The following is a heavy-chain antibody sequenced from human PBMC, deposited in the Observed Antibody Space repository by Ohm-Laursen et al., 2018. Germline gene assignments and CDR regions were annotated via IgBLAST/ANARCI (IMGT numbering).Heavy chain of an antibody. J-gene: IGHJ4*02. CDR3: ARGIVGATTGVDY. Sequence: TQTLTLTCTFSGFSLSTSEMCVRWIRQPPGKALEWLARIDWDDHKYYSTSLKTRLTISKDTSKNQVVLTMTNMDPVDTAIYYCARGIVGATTGVDYWGQGTLVTVSS. D-gene: IGHD1-26*01. CDR2: IDWDDHK. V-gene: IGHV2-70*11. CDR1: GFSLSTSEMC.